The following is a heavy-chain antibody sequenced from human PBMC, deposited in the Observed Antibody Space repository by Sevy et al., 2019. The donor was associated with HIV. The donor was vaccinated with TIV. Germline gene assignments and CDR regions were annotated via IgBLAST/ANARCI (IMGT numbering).Heavy chain of an antibody. D-gene: IGHD3-10*01. CDR1: GFTFSSYS. J-gene: IGHJ6*02. CDR3: AKSYFGLGTSYGMDL. V-gene: IGHV3-7*01. CDR2: IRQDGSEK. Sequence: GGSLRLSCAASGFTFSSYSMNWVRQAPGKGLEWVANIRQDGSEKYYVDSVRGRFTISRDNAKNSLFLQLNSLRADDTAVYYCAKSYFGLGTSYGMDLWGRGTTVTVSS.